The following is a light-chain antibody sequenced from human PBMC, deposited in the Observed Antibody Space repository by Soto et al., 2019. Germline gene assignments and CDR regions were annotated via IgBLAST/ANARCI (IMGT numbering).Light chain of an antibody. J-gene: IGKJ2*01. Sequence: DIQMTQSPSSLSASVGDRVTITCRASQTINTYLHWYQQKPGKAPKVLIFEVSNLRSGVPSRFSGSGSGTDFALPVSSLQPEDFATYYCQQAYSVPHTFGQGTKLEIK. CDR2: EVS. CDR3: QQAYSVPHT. V-gene: IGKV1-39*01. CDR1: QTINTY.